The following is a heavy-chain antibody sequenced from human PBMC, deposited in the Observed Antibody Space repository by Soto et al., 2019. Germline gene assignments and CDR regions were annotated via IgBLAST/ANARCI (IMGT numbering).Heavy chain of an antibody. J-gene: IGHJ6*02. CDR1: GFTFSSYW. CDR2: IHSDRSST. V-gene: IGHV3-74*01. CDR3: ARDGGYCTTAVSAPEKGMDV. D-gene: IGHD2-8*01. Sequence: PGGSLRLSCAASGFTFSSYWMHWVRQAPGKGLVWVSRIHSDRSSTSYADSVKGRFTISRDNAKNTMYLQMNSLIAEDTAAYYCARDGGYCTTAVSAPEKGMDVWGQGTTVTVSS.